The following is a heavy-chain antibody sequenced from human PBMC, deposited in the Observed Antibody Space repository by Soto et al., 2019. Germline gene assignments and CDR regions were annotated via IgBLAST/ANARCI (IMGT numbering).Heavy chain of an antibody. J-gene: IGHJ4*02. D-gene: IGHD1-26*01. CDR3: ARRGSGSYYDY. Sequence: EVQLLESGGGLVQPGGSLRLSCAASGFTFSSYAMRWVRQAPGKGLEWVSAISGSGGSTYYADSVKGRFTLSRDNSKNTLYLQLNSLRADDPAVYYCARRGSGSYYDYWGQGTLVTVSS. CDR2: ISGSGGST. CDR1: GFTFSSYA. V-gene: IGHV3-23*01.